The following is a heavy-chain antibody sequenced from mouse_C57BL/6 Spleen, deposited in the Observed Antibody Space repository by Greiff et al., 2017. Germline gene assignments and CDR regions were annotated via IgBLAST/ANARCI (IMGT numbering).Heavy chain of an antibody. CDR3: ARITTRDYFDY. CDR2: ISDGGSYT. Sequence: EVQLVESGGGLVKPGGSLKLSCAASGFTFSSYAMSWVRQTPEKRLEWVATISDGGSYTYYPDNVKGRFTISRDNAKNNLYLQMSHLKSEDTAMYYCARITTRDYFDYWGQGTTLTVSS. CDR1: GFTFSSYA. J-gene: IGHJ2*01. V-gene: IGHV5-4*01. D-gene: IGHD2-4*01.